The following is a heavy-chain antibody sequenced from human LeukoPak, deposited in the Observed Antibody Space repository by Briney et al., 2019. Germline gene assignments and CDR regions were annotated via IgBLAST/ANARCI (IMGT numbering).Heavy chain of an antibody. J-gene: IGHJ4*02. CDR3: ARVEYKWDDDGVDY. V-gene: IGHV3-7*01. CDR1: DFTFSSYD. CDR2: INEDGSKA. Sequence: AVSLRLSCAGYDFTFSSYDMSWVRQAPGKGREGVANINEDGSKAGYLDSVKGRFTISRDNAKNSVHLQMNSLRADDAAVYYCARVEYKWDDDGVDYWGQGTLVTVSS. D-gene: IGHD1-1*01.